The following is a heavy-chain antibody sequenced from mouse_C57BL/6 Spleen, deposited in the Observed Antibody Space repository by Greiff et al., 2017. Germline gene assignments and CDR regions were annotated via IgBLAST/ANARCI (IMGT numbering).Heavy chain of an antibody. CDR1: GYTFTSYW. Sequence: VQLQQPGAELVKPGASVKLSCKASGYTFTSYWMHWVKQRPGQGLEWIGMIHPNSGSTNNNEKFQSKATLTVDKSSSTAYMQLSSLTSEDSAVYYLARKDYYYFDYWGQGTTLTVSS. CDR3: ARKDYYYFDY. D-gene: IGHD1-1*01. CDR2: IHPNSGST. V-gene: IGHV1-64*01. J-gene: IGHJ2*01.